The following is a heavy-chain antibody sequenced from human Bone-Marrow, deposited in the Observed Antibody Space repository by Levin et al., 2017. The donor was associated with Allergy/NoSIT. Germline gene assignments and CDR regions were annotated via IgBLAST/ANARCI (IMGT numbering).Heavy chain of an antibody. CDR2: ISPYNGDT. CDR3: ARSLFERARGIYYYYYMDV. J-gene: IGHJ6*03. Sequence: KAGGSLRLSCEASGYTFTTYSITWVRQAPGQGPEWLGWISPYNGDTNYAQRLRGRVTMTTDTSTNTAYMELRSLRSDDTAVYYCARSLFERARGIYYYYYMDVWGKGTPVTVSS. D-gene: IGHD3-10*01. CDR1: GYTFTTYS. V-gene: IGHV1-18*01.